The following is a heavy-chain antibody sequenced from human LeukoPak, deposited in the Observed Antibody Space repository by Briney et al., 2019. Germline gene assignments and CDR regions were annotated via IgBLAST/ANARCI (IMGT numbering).Heavy chain of an antibody. V-gene: IGHV1-46*01. CDR1: GYTFTSYY. CDR3: ASTQQIFGVVTYFDY. J-gene: IGHJ4*02. D-gene: IGHD3-3*01. CDR2: INPSGGST. Sequence: ASVKVSCKASGYTFTSYYMHWVRQAPGQGLEWMGIINPSGGSTSYAQKFQGRVTMTRDTSTSTVYMELSSPRSDDTAVYYCASTQQIFGVVTYFDYWGQGTLVTVSS.